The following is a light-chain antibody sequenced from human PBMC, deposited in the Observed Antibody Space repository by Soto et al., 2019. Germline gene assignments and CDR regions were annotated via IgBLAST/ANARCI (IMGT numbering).Light chain of an antibody. V-gene: IGKV1-33*01. J-gene: IGKJ4*01. CDR1: QSIGTS. Sequence: DIQMTQSPSSLSASIGDRVSITCRASQSIGTSLNWYHQKPGKAPDLLIYGASSLQSGATSRFSGSGSGTDFTFTISSLQPEDIATYYCQQYDNLLLTFGGGTKVDNK. CDR3: QQYDNLLLT. CDR2: GAS.